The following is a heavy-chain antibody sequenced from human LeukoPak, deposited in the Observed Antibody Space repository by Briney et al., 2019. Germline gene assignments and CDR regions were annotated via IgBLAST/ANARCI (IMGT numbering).Heavy chain of an antibody. V-gene: IGHV3-23*01. CDR2: IGGRGGSA. CDR3: AREKVDCSGGSCYYNFDY. D-gene: IGHD2-15*01. Sequence: PGGSLRLSCAASGFTFSDYGMNWVRQTPGKGLEWVSAIGGRGGSAYYADSVKGRFTISRDNSKNTLYLQMNSLRAEDTAVYYCAREKVDCSGGSCYYNFDYWGQGTLVTVSS. J-gene: IGHJ4*02. CDR1: GFTFSDYG.